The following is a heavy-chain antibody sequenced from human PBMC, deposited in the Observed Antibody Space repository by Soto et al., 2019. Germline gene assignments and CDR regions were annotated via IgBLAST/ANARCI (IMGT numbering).Heavy chain of an antibody. CDR3: AKLALAYYYGSGRYIDY. CDR2: ISGSGGST. D-gene: IGHD3-10*01. J-gene: IGHJ4*02. CDR1: GFTFSSYA. V-gene: IGHV3-23*01. Sequence: GGSLRLSCAASGFTFSSYAMSWLRQAPGKGLEWVSAISGSGGSTYYADSMKGRFTISRDNSKNTLYLQMNSLRAEDTAVYYCAKLALAYYYGSGRYIDYWGQGTLDPVSS.